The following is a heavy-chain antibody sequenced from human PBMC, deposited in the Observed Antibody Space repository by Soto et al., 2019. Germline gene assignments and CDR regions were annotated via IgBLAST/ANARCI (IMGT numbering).Heavy chain of an antibody. Sequence: PSETLSLTCTVSGGSISSYYWSWIRQPPGKGLEWIGYIYYSGSTNYNPSLKSRVTISVDTSKNQFSLKLSSVTAADTAVYYCARRQSGYGDYYFDYWGQVTLVTVSS. CDR2: IYYSGST. CDR1: GGSISSYY. J-gene: IGHJ4*02. D-gene: IGHD4-17*01. V-gene: IGHV4-59*08. CDR3: ARRQSGYGDYYFDY.